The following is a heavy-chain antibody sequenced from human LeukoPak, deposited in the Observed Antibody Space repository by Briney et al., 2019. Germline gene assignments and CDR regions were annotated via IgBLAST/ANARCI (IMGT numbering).Heavy chain of an antibody. CDR2: IYYSGST. J-gene: IGHJ4*02. CDR3: AREGGVLPSAWGI. D-gene: IGHD2-2*01. V-gene: IGHV4-39*07. Sequence: MASETLSLTCRVSGGSISSGSYFWGWIRQPPGKGLEWIGSIYYSGSTYYNPSLKSRVTISVDTSRNQFSLKLSSMTAADTAVYYCAREGGVLPSAWGIWGQGTLVTVSS. CDR1: GGSISSGSYF.